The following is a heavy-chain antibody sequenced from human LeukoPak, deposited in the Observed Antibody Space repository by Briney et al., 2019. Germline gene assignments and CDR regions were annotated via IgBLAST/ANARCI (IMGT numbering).Heavy chain of an antibody. CDR3: ARRLSGSYLDY. CDR1: GFAFSTYG. V-gene: IGHV3-48*02. J-gene: IGHJ4*02. D-gene: IGHD3-10*01. CDR2: ITSCSTI. Sequence: GGSLRLSCAASGFAFSTYGMKWVRQAPGKGLEWVSYITSCSTIYYADSVRGRFTISRDNVKNSLYLEMSRLRDDDTAVYYCARRLSGSYLDYWGQGTRLTVPS.